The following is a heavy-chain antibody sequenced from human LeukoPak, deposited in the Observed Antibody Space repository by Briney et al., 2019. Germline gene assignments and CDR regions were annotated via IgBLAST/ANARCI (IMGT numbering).Heavy chain of an antibody. CDR2: ISDGSRDT. CDR3: TTRLRNHFNY. V-gene: IGHV3-23*01. D-gene: IGHD5-12*01. J-gene: IGHJ4*02. CDR1: GFTFSSFT. Sequence: GGSLRLSCATSGFTFSSFTMNWVRQAPGKGLEWVSTISDGSRDTHYAGSVKGRFTISRDDSQNIVYLQMDSLRAEDTALYYCTTRLRNHFNYWGQGTQVTVSS.